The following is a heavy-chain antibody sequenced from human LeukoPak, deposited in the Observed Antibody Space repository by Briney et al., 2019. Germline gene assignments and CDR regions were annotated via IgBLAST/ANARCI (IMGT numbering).Heavy chain of an antibody. J-gene: IGHJ4*02. CDR2: IYHSGST. V-gene: IGHV4-38-2*02. Sequence: SETLSLTCTVSGYSLSSGYYWGWIRQPPGKGLEWIGRIYHSGSTYYNPSLKSRVTISVDTSKNQFSLKLSSVTAADTAVYYCARDYGSGTYWGQGTLVTVSS. CDR3: ARDYGSGTY. CDR1: GYSLSSGYY. D-gene: IGHD3-10*01.